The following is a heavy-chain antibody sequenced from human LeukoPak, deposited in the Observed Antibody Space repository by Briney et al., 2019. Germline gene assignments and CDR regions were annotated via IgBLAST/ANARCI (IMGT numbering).Heavy chain of an antibody. Sequence: GGSLRLSCAASGFTFSSYAMSWVRQAPGKGLEWVSAISGSGGSTYYADSVKGQFTISRDNSKNTLYLQMNSLRAEDTAVYYCAKDDIVVVPAARFDPWGQGTLVTVSS. CDR1: GFTFSSYA. V-gene: IGHV3-23*01. CDR2: ISGSGGST. CDR3: AKDDIVVVPAARFDP. D-gene: IGHD2-2*01. J-gene: IGHJ5*02.